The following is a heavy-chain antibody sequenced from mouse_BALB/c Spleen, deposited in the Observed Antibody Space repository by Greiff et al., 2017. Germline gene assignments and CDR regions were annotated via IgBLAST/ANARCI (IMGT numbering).Heavy chain of an antibody. Sequence: EVKVVESGGGLVQPGGSLKLSCAASGFTFSSYTMSWVRQTPEKRLEWVAYISNGGGSTYYPDTVKGRFTISRDNAKNTLYLQMSSLKSEDTAMYYCAREGSSPAWFAYWGQGTLVTVSA. CDR3: AREGSSPAWFAY. CDR2: ISNGGGST. CDR1: GFTFSSYT. J-gene: IGHJ3*01. V-gene: IGHV5-12-2*01. D-gene: IGHD1-1*01.